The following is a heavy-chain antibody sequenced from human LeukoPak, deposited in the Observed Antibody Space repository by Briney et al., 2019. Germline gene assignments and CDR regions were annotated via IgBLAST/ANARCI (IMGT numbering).Heavy chain of an antibody. CDR3: VRDSGWYRGDY. V-gene: IGHV3-7*01. Sequence: PGGSLRLSCAASGITFSSSWMSWVRQAPGKGLEGVANIKPDGSEKNYVDSVKGRFTISRDNANNALYLQMNSLRAEDTAVYYCVRDSGWYRGDYWGQGTLVTVSS. CDR1: GITFSSSW. CDR2: IKPDGSEK. D-gene: IGHD6-19*01. J-gene: IGHJ4*02.